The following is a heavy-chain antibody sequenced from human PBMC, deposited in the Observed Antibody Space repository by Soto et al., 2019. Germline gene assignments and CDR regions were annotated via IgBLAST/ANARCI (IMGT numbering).Heavy chain of an antibody. CDR3: AKGFIRDCGGDCTVDT. D-gene: IGHD2-21*02. CDR2: ISATGGST. CDR1: GFPFGSYT. J-gene: IGHJ5*02. V-gene: IGHV3-23*01. Sequence: GGSRGLSCPPLGFPFGSYTRSWFRQPPGRGLEWVSGISATGGSTYYADSVKGRFTFSRDNSKNTLYLQMNSLRAEDTAVYYCAKGFIRDCGGDCTVDTWGQGTLVTVSS.